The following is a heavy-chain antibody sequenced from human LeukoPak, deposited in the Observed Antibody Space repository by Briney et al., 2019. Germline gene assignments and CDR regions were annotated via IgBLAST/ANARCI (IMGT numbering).Heavy chain of an antibody. CDR1: GFTFSSYW. D-gene: IGHD2-21*02. Sequence: QTGGSLRLSCAASGFTFSSYWMSWVRQAPGKGLEWVATIRQDGSQKYYADSVKGRFTISRDNSKNTLYLQMNSLRAEDTAVYYCAKDKITRYVVVTAMDYWGQGTLVTVSS. CDR3: AKDKITRYVVVTAMDY. V-gene: IGHV3-7*01. J-gene: IGHJ4*02. CDR2: IRQDGSQK.